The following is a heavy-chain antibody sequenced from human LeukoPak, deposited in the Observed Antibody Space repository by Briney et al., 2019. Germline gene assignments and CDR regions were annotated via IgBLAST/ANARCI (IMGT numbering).Heavy chain of an antibody. V-gene: IGHV1-69*04. CDR2: IIPILGIA. CDR1: GYSFTSYG. D-gene: IGHD5-12*01. Sequence: SVKVSCKASGYSFTSYGMNWARQAPGQGLEWMGRIIPILGIANYAQKFQGRVTITADNSTSTAYMELSSLRSEDTAVYYCARARGYSGYEEDYWGQGTLVTVSS. CDR3: ARARGYSGYEEDY. J-gene: IGHJ4*02.